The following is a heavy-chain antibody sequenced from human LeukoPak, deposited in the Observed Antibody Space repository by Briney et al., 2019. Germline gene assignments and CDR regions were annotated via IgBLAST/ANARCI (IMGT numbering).Heavy chain of an antibody. D-gene: IGHD2-2*01. Sequence: SETLSLTCSVSGGSISNYYWSWIRQPPGKGLEWIGYIYYSGSTNYNPSLKSRVTISVDTSRNQFSLKLSSVTAADTAVYYCAREEYCSSTSCYGMFHWGQGTLVTVSS. CDR3: AREEYCSSTSCYGMFH. J-gene: IGHJ4*02. V-gene: IGHV4-59*12. CDR1: GGSISNYY. CDR2: IYYSGST.